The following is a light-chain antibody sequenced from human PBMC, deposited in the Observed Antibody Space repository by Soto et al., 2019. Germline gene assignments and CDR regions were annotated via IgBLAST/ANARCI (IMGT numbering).Light chain of an antibody. J-gene: IGLJ3*02. V-gene: IGLV6-57*01. CDR1: SGSIATNY. CDR2: ADN. Sequence: NFMLTQPHSVSASPGRTVTISCTRSSGSIATNYVQWYQQRPGSSPSTVIYADNQRPSAVPDRFSGSIDSSANSASLTISGLKTEDEADYYCQSYDTSSHWVFGGGTKLTVL. CDR3: QSYDTSSHWV.